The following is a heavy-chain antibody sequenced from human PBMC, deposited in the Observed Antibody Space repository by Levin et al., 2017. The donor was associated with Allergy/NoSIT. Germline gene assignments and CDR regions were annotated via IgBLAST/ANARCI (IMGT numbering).Heavy chain of an antibody. Sequence: GESLKISCKASGYNFTNYGISWVRQAPGQGLEWMGWISAYNGNTNYAQKFQGRVTMTIQTSTNTAYMELRSLRAEDTAVYYCAKDVYGSGWYPLGNDAFEMWGQGTKVSVSS. CDR1: GYNFTNYG. CDR3: AKDVYGSGWYPLGNDAFEM. V-gene: IGHV1-18*01. CDR2: ISAYNGNT. J-gene: IGHJ3*02. D-gene: IGHD6-19*01.